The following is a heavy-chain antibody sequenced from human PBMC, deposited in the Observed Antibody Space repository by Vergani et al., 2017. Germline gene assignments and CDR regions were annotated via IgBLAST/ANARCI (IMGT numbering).Heavy chain of an antibody. CDR3: ARDSRYCSSTSCYVGRDWFDP. CDR1: GYTFTSYY. V-gene: IGHV1-46*01. Sequence: QVQLLQSGADLKKPGASVKVSFKASGYTFTSYYMHWVRQAPGQGLEWMGIINPSGGSTSYAQKFQGRVTMTRDTSTSTVYMELSSLRSEDTAVYYCARDSRYCSSTSCYVGRDWFDPWGQGTLVTVSS. CDR2: INPSGGST. J-gene: IGHJ5*02. D-gene: IGHD2-2*01.